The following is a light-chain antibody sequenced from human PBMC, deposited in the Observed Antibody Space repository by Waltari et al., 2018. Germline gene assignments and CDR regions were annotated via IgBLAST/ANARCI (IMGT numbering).Light chain of an antibody. CDR2: EVT. CDR3: SSYTTSRTWV. Sequence: QSALTQAASGAGSPGQSNTISCPGTSSDSWSQIHVIWYQHHPGKAPKLMIFEVTNRPSGVSNRFSGSKSGNTASLTISGLQAEDEADYYCSSYTTSRTWVFGGGTKLTVL. V-gene: IGLV2-14*01. CDR1: SSDSWSQIH. J-gene: IGLJ3*02.